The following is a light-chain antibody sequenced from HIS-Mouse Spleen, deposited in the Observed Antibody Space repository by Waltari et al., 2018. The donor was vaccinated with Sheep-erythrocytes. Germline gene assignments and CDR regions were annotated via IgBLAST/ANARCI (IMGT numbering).Light chain of an antibody. CDR3: CSYAGSYTFVV. CDR1: SSDVGCYHY. J-gene: IGLJ2*01. V-gene: IGLV2-11*01. Sequence: QSALTQPRSVSGSPGQSVTISCTGTSSDVGCYHYVSWYQQHPGKAPNLMIYYVSKRPSGVPGRFSGSKSGNTASLTISGLQAEDEADYYCCSYAGSYTFVVFGGGTKLTVL. CDR2: YVS.